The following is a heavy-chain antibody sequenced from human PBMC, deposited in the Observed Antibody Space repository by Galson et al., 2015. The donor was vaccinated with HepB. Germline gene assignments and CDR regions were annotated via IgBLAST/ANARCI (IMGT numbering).Heavy chain of an antibody. Sequence: SLRLSCAASGFTFSSYWMSWVRQAPGKGLEWVANIKQDGSEKYYVDSVKGRFTITRDNAKNSLYLQMNSLRAEDTAVYYCARGLYCSSTSCMYYFDYWGQGTLVTVSS. CDR2: IKQDGSEK. D-gene: IGHD2-2*01. CDR3: ARGLYCSSTSCMYYFDY. V-gene: IGHV3-7*03. J-gene: IGHJ4*02. CDR1: GFTFSSYW.